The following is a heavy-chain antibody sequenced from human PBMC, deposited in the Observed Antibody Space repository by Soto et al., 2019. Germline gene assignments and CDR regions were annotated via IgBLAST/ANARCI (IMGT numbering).Heavy chain of an antibody. J-gene: IGHJ4*02. CDR2: FYHSGST. CDR1: GYSISSGYY. D-gene: IGHD2-8*01. V-gene: IGHV4-38-2*02. Sequence: PSETLSLTCTVSGYSISSGYYWGWIRQPPGKGLEWSGIFYHSGSTYYNPSLKSRVTISADTSKNQSSLRLTSVTAADTAVYYCATNAPKFILMAPTLWGQGTLVTVSS. CDR3: ATNAPKFILMAPTL.